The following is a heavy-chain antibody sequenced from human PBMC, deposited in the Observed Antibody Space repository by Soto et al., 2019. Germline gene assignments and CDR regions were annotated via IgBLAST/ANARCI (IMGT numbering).Heavy chain of an antibody. CDR3: ARDTASRSYGSDY. Sequence: GGSLRLSCAASGFTFSNFYMSWARQAPGKGLEWVAHISYDGSEIYYADSVKGLFSISRDNARSSLSLQLNSLRADDTAGDYCARDTASRSYGSDYWGQGIVVTVCS. J-gene: IGHJ4*01. CDR2: ISYDGSEI. CDR1: GFTFSNFY. D-gene: IGHD4-17*01. V-gene: IGHV3-7*03.